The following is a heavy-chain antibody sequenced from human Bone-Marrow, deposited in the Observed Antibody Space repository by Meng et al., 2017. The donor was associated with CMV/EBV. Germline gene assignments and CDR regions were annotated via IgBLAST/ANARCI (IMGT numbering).Heavy chain of an antibody. D-gene: IGHD6-6*01. Sequence: ASVKVSCKASGYTFTSYDINWVRQATGQGLEWMGWRNPNSGNTGYAQKFQGRVTVTRNTSISTAYMELRSLRSEDTAVYYCARGGHKSSGYDYWGEGTLVTVSS. V-gene: IGHV1-8*03. CDR2: RNPNSGNT. CDR1: GYTFTSYD. CDR3: ARGGHKSSGYDY. J-gene: IGHJ4*02.